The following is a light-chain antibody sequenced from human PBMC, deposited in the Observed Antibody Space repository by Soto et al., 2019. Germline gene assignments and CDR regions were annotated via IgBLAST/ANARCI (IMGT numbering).Light chain of an antibody. CDR3: QQYHDSPMNT. V-gene: IGKV3-20*01. Sequence: VLPQSPDTLSLSPGDRATLSCGASQSVRSTFLAWYQQKPGQAPRLLIYGASNRAAGIPERFSGSASGTEFTITTSRVEPDDSAVYYCQQYHDSPMNTFGQGTKLQIK. J-gene: IGKJ2*01. CDR2: GAS. CDR1: QSVRSTF.